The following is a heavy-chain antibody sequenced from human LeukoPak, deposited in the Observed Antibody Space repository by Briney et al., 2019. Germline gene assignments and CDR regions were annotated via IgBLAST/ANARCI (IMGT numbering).Heavy chain of an antibody. CDR1: GFTFSSYA. J-gene: IGHJ4*02. CDR2: ISGSGGST. CDR3: AKQLGRRIVGATIDY. Sequence: GGSLRLSCAASGFTFSSYAMSWVRQAPGKGLEWVSVISGSGGSTYYADSVKGRFTISRDNSKNTLYLQMNSLRAEDTAVYYCAKQLGRRIVGATIDYWGQGTLVTVSS. D-gene: IGHD1-26*01. V-gene: IGHV3-23*01.